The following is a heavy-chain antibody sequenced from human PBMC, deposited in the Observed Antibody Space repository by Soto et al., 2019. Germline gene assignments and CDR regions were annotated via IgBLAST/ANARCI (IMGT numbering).Heavy chain of an antibody. D-gene: IGHD3-10*01. Sequence: QVQLVQSGAEVKKPGASVKVSCKASGYTFTSYAMHWVRQAPGQRLEWMGWINAGNGNTKYSQKFQGRVTITRDTSASTAYMELSSLRSEDTAVYYCARGLNVYLSSFGYWGQGTMVTVSS. V-gene: IGHV1-3*01. CDR2: INAGNGNT. CDR1: GYTFTSYA. J-gene: IGHJ4*02. CDR3: ARGLNVYLSSFGY.